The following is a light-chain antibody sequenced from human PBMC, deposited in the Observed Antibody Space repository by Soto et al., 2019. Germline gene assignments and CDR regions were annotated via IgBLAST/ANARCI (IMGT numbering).Light chain of an antibody. Sequence: QSVLTQPPSVSGSPGQSVTISCTGTSSDVGSYNRVSWYQQPTGTAPKLMIYEVSNRPSGVPDRFSGSKSGNTASLTISGLQAEDEADYYCSSYTSSSTYVFGTGTKVTVL. CDR1: SSDVGSYNR. CDR2: EVS. J-gene: IGLJ1*01. V-gene: IGLV2-18*02. CDR3: SSYTSSSTYV.